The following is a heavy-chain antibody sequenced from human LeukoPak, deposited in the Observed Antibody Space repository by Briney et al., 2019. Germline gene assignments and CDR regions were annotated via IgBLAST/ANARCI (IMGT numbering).Heavy chain of an antibody. CDR1: GFSLSTSGVG. D-gene: IGHD6-13*01. CDR3: AHTRVGERWGYSSSARYYFDY. CDR2: IYWNDDK. Sequence: SGPTLVKPTQTLTLTCTFSGFSLSTSGVGVGWIRQPPGKALEWLALIYWNDDKRYSPSLKSRLTITKDTSKNQVVLTMTNMDPVDTATYYCAHTRVGERWGYSSSARYYFDYWGQGTLVTVSS. V-gene: IGHV2-5*01. J-gene: IGHJ4*02.